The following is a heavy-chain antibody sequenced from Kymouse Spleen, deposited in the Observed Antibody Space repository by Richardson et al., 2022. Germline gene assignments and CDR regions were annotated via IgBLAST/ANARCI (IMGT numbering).Heavy chain of an antibody. J-gene: IGHJ4*02. CDR1: GFTFSSYG. Sequence: QVQLVESGGGVVQPGRSLRLSCAASGFTFSSYGMHWVRQAPGKGLEWVAVISYDGSNKYYADSVKGRFTISRDNSKNTLYLQMNSLRAEDTAVYYCAKDSLLRYSGSYDYFDYWGQGTLVTVSS. V-gene: IGHV3-30*18. D-gene: IGHD1-26*01. CDR2: ISYDGSNK. CDR3: AKDSLLRYSGSYDYFDY.